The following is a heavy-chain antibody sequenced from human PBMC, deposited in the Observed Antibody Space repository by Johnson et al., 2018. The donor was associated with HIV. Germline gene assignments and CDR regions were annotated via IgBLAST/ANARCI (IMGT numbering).Heavy chain of an antibody. CDR3: ARGDGVPSAFDI. J-gene: IGHJ3*02. Sequence: VQLVESGGGSVQPGGSLRLSCAASGFTFSSYWMHWVRQVPGKGLVWVSRINSDGSTTTYADSVKGRFTISRDNAKNTLYLQMSSLRTEDTAVYYCARGDGVPSAFDIWCQGTVVTVAS. CDR2: INSDGSTT. CDR1: GFTFSSYW. V-gene: IGHV3-74*02. D-gene: IGHD2-2*01.